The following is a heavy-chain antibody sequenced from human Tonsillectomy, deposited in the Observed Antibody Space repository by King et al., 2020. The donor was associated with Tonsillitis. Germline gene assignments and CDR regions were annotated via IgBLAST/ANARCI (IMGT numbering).Heavy chain of an antibody. V-gene: IGHV1-2*02. D-gene: IGHD1-26*01. CDR1: GYTFTGYY. J-gene: IGHJ4*02. CDR3: ARVGTQGSGRYNYSDY. CDR2: IYPNSGGT. Sequence: QLVQSGAEVKKPGASVKVSCKASGYTFTGYYMHWVRQAPGQGLEWMGWIYPNSGGTNYAQKFQGRVTMNTDTSISTAYMGLGRLRSDDTAMYYCARVGTQGSGRYNYSDYWGQGTLVTVSS.